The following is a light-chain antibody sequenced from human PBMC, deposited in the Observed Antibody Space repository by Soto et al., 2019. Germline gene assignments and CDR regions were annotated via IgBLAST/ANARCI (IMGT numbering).Light chain of an antibody. CDR1: QSVSSTY. CDR2: GAS. J-gene: IGKJ2*01. V-gene: IGKV3-20*01. Sequence: EIVLTQSPGTLSLSPGERATLSCRASQSVSSTYLAWYQQKPGQAPRLLIYGASSRATGIPDRFCGIGLGTDFTLTISRLEPEDFAVYYCQRYDISPFPFGQGTKLEIK. CDR3: QRYDISPFP.